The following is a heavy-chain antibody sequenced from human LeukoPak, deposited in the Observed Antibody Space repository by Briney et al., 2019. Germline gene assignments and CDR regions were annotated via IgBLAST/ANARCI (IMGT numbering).Heavy chain of an antibody. CDR3: ARVGELLGSFDY. V-gene: IGHV3-11*06. D-gene: IGHD1-26*01. CDR2: ISSSSSYT. Sequence: GGFLRLSCAASGFTFSDYYMSWIRQAPGKGLEWVSYISSSSSYTNYADSVKGRFTISRDNAKNSLYLQMNSLRAEDTAVYYCARVGELLGSFDYWGQGTLVTVSS. J-gene: IGHJ4*02. CDR1: GFTFSDYY.